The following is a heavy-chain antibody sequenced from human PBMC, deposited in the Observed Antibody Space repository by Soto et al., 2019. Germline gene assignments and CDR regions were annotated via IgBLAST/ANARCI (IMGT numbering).Heavy chain of an antibody. CDR1: GFTFGDYD. CDR2: IRKLVYGGTT. CDR3: TRRAYHYDSSGYYLYYFDH. V-gene: IGHV3-49*04. D-gene: IGHD3-22*01. Sequence: HLGGSLRLSCTASGFTFGDYDMSWVRQAPGKGLEWVGFIRKLVYGGTTEYAASVKGRFTISRDDSKSIAYLQMNSLKTEDTAVYYCTRRAYHYDSSGYYLYYFDHWGQGTLVTVSS. J-gene: IGHJ4*02.